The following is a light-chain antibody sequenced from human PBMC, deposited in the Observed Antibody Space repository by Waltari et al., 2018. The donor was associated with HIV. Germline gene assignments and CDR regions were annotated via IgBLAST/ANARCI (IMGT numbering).Light chain of an antibody. CDR1: QSISTW. J-gene: IGKJ1*01. Sequence: DIQMTQSSSSLSASLGDTVTITCRASQSISTWLAWYQQKPGKAPQLLIYMASTLEGGVPSRFSGSGSGTEFTLTISSLQPDDFATYYCQQYNAFPWTFGQGTTVDI. V-gene: IGKV1-5*03. CDR3: QQYNAFPWT. CDR2: MAS.